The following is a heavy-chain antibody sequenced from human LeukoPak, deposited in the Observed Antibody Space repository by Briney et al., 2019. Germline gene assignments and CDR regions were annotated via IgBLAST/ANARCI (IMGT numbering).Heavy chain of an antibody. CDR2: INSDGSST. CDR1: GFTFSSSW. V-gene: IGHV3-74*01. J-gene: IGHJ4*02. Sequence: GGSLRLSCAASGFTFSSSWMRWVRQAPGKGLVWVSRINSDGSSTIYADSVKGRFTISRDNAKNTLYLQMNSPRGEDTAVYYCAGDLVAVAGNGDYWGQGTLVTVSS. D-gene: IGHD6-19*01. CDR3: AGDLVAVAGNGDY.